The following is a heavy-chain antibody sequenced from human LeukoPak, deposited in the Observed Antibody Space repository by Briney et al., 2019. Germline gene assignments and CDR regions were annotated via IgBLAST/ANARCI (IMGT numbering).Heavy chain of an antibody. CDR3: ARDSCSTSCLDY. Sequence: ASVKVSCKASGYTFTSYDINWVRQATGQGLEWMGWMNPNNGNTDYAQKFQGRVTLTRNTSISTAYMELSSLRSEDTAVHYCARDSCSTSCLDYWGQGTLVTVSS. J-gene: IGHJ4*02. D-gene: IGHD2-2*01. CDR2: MNPNNGNT. CDR1: GYTFTSYD. V-gene: IGHV1-8*01.